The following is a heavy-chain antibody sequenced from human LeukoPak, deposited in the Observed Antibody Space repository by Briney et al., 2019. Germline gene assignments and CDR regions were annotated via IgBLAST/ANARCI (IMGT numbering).Heavy chain of an antibody. CDR1: GGSFSGYY. CDR2: INHSGST. Sequence: SETLSLTCAVYGGSFSGYYWSWIRQPPGKGLEWIGEINHSGSTNYNPSLKSRVTISVDTSKNQLSLKLSSVTAADTAVYYCARGPGSPSGDNYGRPLDYWGQGTLVTVSS. J-gene: IGHJ4*02. CDR3: ARGPGSPSGDNYGRPLDY. V-gene: IGHV4-34*01. D-gene: IGHD5-18*01.